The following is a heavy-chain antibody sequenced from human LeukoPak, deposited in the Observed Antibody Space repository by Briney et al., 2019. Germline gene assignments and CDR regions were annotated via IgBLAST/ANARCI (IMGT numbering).Heavy chain of an antibody. CDR3: ARILEVWGSNYYYGMDV. Sequence: SETLSLTCTVFGGSISSSNHYWGWIRQPPGKGLEWIGSIYYSGSTYYNPSLKSRVTISVDTSKNQFSLKLSSVTAADTAVYYCARILEVWGSNYYYGMDVWGQGTTVTVSS. D-gene: IGHD3-16*01. J-gene: IGHJ6*02. CDR2: IYYSGST. CDR1: GGSISSSNHY. V-gene: IGHV4-39*07.